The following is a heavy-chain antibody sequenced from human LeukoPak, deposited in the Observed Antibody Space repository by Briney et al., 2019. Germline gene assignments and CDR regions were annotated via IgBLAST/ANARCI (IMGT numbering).Heavy chain of an antibody. D-gene: IGHD3-22*01. CDR3: ARRRRYYDSSGYQYYYFDY. V-gene: IGHV2-5*02. J-gene: IGHJ4*02. CDR1: GFSLSTRGVG. CDR2: TYWDDDK. Sequence: SGPALVKPTQTLTLTCTFSGFSLSTRGVGVGWIRQPPGKALEWLALTYWDDDKRYSPSLKSRLTITKDTSKNQVVLTMTNMDPVDTATYYCARRRRYYDSSGYQYYYFDYWGQGTLVTVSS.